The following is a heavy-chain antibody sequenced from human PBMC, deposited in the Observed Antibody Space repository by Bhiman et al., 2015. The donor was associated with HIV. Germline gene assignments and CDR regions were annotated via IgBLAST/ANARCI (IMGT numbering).Heavy chain of an antibody. J-gene: IGHJ4*02. CDR2: ISGSGSYI. CDR1: GFTFSTYS. D-gene: IGHD5-24*01. V-gene: IGHV3-21*01. CDR3: ARGAPDGYTFVNY. Sequence: VRLVESGGGLVKPGGSLRLSCAVSGFTFSTYSMIWVRQAPGKGLEWVSSISGSGSYIYYADSMKGRFNISRDNAKKSLYLQMTSLRPEDTAVYYCARGAPDGYTFVNYWGQGTLVTVSS.